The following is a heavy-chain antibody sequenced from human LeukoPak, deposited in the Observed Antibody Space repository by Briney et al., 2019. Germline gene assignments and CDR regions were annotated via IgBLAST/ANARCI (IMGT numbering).Heavy chain of an antibody. CDR1: GGSISSYY. CDR2: IYYSGST. Sequence: PSETLSLTCTVSGGSISSYYWSWIRQPPGKGLEWIGYIYYSGSTNYNPSLKSRVTISVDTSKNQFSLKLSSVTAADTAVYYCARVYDSSGSGDAFDIWGQGTMVTVSS. J-gene: IGHJ3*02. CDR3: ARVYDSSGSGDAFDI. V-gene: IGHV4-59*01. D-gene: IGHD3-22*01.